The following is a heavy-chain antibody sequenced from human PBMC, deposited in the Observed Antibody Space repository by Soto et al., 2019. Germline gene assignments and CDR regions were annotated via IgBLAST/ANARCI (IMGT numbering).Heavy chain of an antibody. CDR3: ARQQTSGWFDP. Sequence: LSLTCTVSGGSISSSSYYWGWIRQPPGKGLEWIGSIYYSGSTYYNPSLKSRVTISVDTSKNQFSLKLSSVTAADTAVYYCARQQTSGWFDPWGQGTLVTVPQ. CDR2: IYYSGST. CDR1: GGSISSSSYY. J-gene: IGHJ5*02. V-gene: IGHV4-39*01.